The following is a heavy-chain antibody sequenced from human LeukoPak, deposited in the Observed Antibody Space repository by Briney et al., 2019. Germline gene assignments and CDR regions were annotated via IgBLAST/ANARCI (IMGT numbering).Heavy chain of an antibody. CDR3: ARLLGYSSGWSRFDY. CDR1: GFTFSNYA. CDR2: ISGSGGST. D-gene: IGHD6-19*01. J-gene: IGHJ4*02. V-gene: IGHV3-23*01. Sequence: GGSLRLSCAASGFTFSNYAMNWVRQAPGKGLEWVSSISGSGGSTYYADSVKGRFTISRDNSKNTLYLQMNSLRAEDTAVYYCARLLGYSSGWSRFDYWGQGTLVTVSS.